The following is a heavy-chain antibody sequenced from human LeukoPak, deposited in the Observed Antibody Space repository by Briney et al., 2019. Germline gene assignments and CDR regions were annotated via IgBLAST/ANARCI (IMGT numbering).Heavy chain of an antibody. CDR1: GGSILDSTYY. CDR2: IFYTGNT. J-gene: IGHJ5*02. V-gene: IGHV4-39*01. D-gene: IGHD3-22*01. CDR3: ARQSSGHYYGWFDP. Sequence: PSETLSLTCTVSGGSILDSTYYWAWIRQPPGKGLEWIATIFYTGNTHYNPSLKSRVTMSVDTVKNQFSLNLNSVTAADTAVYYCARQSSGHYYGWFDPWGQGTLVTVSS.